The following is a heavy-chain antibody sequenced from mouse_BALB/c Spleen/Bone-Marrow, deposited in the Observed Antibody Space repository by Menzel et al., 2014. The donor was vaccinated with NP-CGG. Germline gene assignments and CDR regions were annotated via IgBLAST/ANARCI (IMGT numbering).Heavy chain of an antibody. D-gene: IGHD1-1*01. CDR2: INPDSSTI. J-gene: IGHJ3*01. CDR1: GFDFSRYW. Sequence: EVMLVESGGGLVQPGGSLKLSCAASGFDFSRYWMSWVRQAPGKGLEWIGEINPDSSTISYTPSLKDKFIISRDNAKNTLYLQMSKARSEDTALYYCSRLYYYGNFAYWGQGTLVTVSA. CDR3: SRLYYYGNFAY. V-gene: IGHV4-1*02.